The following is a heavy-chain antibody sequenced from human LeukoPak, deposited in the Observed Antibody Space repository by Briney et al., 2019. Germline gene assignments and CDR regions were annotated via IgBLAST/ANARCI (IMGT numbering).Heavy chain of an antibody. Sequence: ASVKVSCKASGYTFTNYGISWVVQAPGQGREWMGWISAYSGYTHYAQKIQGRVTVPTEASTSTAYMELRSLTSYDTAVYYCARDAVSTTTAGGIDYWGQGTLVTVSS. J-gene: IGHJ4*02. CDR2: ISAYSGYT. CDR3: ARDAVSTTTAGGIDY. D-gene: IGHD5/OR15-5a*01. V-gene: IGHV1-18*01. CDR1: GYTFTNYG.